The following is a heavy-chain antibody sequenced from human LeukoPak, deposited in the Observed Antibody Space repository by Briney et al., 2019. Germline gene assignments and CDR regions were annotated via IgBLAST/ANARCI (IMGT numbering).Heavy chain of an antibody. J-gene: IGHJ1*01. D-gene: IGHD3-10*01. CDR1: GYTFTVYH. CDR2: ISAYNGNT. CDR3: ARSKRITMVRGFAEYFQH. Sequence: ASVKVPCKASGYTFTVYHVHWVRQAPGQGLEWMGWISAYNGNTNYAQKLQGRVTMTTDTSTSTAYMELRSLRSDDTAVYYCARSKRITMVRGFAEYFQHWGQGTLVTVSS. V-gene: IGHV1-18*01.